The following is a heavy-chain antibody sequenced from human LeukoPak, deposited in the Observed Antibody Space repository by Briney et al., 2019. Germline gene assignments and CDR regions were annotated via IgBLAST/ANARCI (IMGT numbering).Heavy chain of an antibody. CDR1: GLSFSSYA. CDR2: ISSSSSYI. D-gene: IGHD3-10*01. CDR3: ARGSRWFGELLTPDY. Sequence: GGSLRLSCAASGLSFSSYAMNWVRQAPGKGLEWVSSISSSSSYIYYADSVKGRFTISRDNAKNSLYLQMNSLRAEDTAVYYCARGSRWFGELLTPDYWGQGTLVTVSS. J-gene: IGHJ4*02. V-gene: IGHV3-21*01.